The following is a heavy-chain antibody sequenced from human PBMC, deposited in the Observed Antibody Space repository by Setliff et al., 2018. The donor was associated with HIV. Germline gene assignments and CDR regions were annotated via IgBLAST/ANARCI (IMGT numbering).Heavy chain of an antibody. CDR2: IFPCGAT. J-gene: IGHJ4*02. Sequence: SETLSLTCSVSGVSISSYYGSWIRHSPGKGLEWIGIIFPCGATNYNPTLTSRVTISVDTSKNHLFLKLTSVTTADTAVYFCAKSSPSIGYITDCWGQGAPVTVSS. CDR1: GVSISSYY. CDR3: AKSSPSIGYITDC. V-gene: IGHV4-59*01. D-gene: IGHD5-12*01.